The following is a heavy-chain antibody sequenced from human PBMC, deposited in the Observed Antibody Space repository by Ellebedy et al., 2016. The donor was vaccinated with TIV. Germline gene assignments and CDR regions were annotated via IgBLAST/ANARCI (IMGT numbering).Heavy chain of an antibody. CDR2: INAGNGNT. D-gene: IGHD6-19*01. J-gene: IGHJ2*01. CDR3: ARYRQGWLDSNWYFDL. Sequence: ASVKVSXXASGYTFTSYAMHWVRQAPGQRLEWMGWINAGNGNTKYSQKFQGRVTITRDTSASTAYMELRSLRSDDTAVYYCARYRQGWLDSNWYFDLWGRGTLVTVSS. V-gene: IGHV1-3*01. CDR1: GYTFTSYA.